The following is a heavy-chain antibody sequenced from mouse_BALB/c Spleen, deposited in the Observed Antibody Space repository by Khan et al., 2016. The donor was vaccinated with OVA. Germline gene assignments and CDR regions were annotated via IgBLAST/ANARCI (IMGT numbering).Heavy chain of an antibody. CDR2: FSGGGNT. D-gene: IGHD1-1*01. V-gene: IGHV5-6-5*01. CDR3: ARGFYYGEMDY. CDR1: GFTFSRYA. J-gene: IGHJ4*01. Sequence: ELVESGGGLLKPGGSLNLSCAASGFTFSRYAMSWVRQTPEKRLEWVASFSGGGNTDYLDSVKGRFTISRDNARNILYLQMSRLRSEDAAMYYSARGFYYGEMDYWGQGTSVTVSS.